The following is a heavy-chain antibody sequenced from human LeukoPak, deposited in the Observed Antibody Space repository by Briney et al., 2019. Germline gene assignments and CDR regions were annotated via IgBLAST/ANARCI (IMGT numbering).Heavy chain of an antibody. Sequence: SETLSLTCTVSGGSISSSSYYWGWIRQPPGKGLVWLGSIYYSGSTYYNPSLKSRVTISVDTSKNQFSLKLSSVTAADTAVYYCARGFYDFWSGYYIPYWRIYFDYWGQGTLVTVSS. D-gene: IGHD3-3*01. J-gene: IGHJ4*02. CDR2: IYYSGST. CDR1: GGSISSSSYY. CDR3: ARGFYDFWSGYYIPYWRIYFDY. V-gene: IGHV4-39*01.